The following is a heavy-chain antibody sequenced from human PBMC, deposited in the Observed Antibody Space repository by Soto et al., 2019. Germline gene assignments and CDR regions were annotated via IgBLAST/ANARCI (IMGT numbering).Heavy chain of an antibody. CDR2: ISYDGSNK. CDR3: ARDRASSFIGATATLFDY. CDR1: GFTFSSYA. D-gene: IGHD2-15*01. Sequence: LRLSCAASGFTFSSYAMHWVRQAPGKGLEWVALISYDGSNKYFGDSVKGRFAISRDNSKNTLYLQMNSLRAEDTAAYYCARDRASSFIGATATLFDYWGQGTLVTVSS. V-gene: IGHV3-30*09. J-gene: IGHJ4*02.